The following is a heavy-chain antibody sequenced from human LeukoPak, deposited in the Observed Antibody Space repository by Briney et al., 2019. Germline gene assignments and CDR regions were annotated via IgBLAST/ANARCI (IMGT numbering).Heavy chain of an antibody. CDR2: IYSGGGT. Sequence: PGGSLRLSCAASGFXVSSHYITWVRQAPGRGLEWVSLIYSGGGTYYADSVRGRFTISRDTSENTLYLQMNSLRAEDTAVYYCARGNSGSYSWIDYWGQGTLVTVSS. J-gene: IGHJ4*02. CDR3: ARGNSGSYSWIDY. CDR1: GFXVSSHY. V-gene: IGHV3-53*01. D-gene: IGHD1-26*01.